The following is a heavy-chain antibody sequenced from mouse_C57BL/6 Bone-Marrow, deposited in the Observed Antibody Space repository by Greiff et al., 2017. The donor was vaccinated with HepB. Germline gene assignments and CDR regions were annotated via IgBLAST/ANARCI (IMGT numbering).Heavy chain of an antibody. D-gene: IGHD1-1*01. CDR2: IYPGSGST. J-gene: IGHJ3*01. V-gene: IGHV1-55*01. Sequence: QVQLQQPGAELVKPGASVKMSCKASGYTFTSYWITWVKQRPGQGLEWIGDIYPGSGSTNYNEKFKSKATLTVDTSPSTAYMQLSSLTSEDSAVYYCARSPDSYYYGSSPAWFAYWGQGTLVTVSA. CDR1: GYTFTSYW. CDR3: ARSPDSYYYGSSPAWFAY.